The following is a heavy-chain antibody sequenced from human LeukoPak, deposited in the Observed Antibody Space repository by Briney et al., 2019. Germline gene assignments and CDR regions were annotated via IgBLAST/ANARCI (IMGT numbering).Heavy chain of an antibody. V-gene: IGHV3-11*04. CDR1: GFTFSDYY. J-gene: IGHJ5*02. CDR3: ARAIVGATSWFDP. CDR2: ISSSGSTI. Sequence: KTGGSLRLSCAASGFTFSDYYMSWIRQAPGKGLEWVSYISSSGSTIYYADSVKGRFTIPRDNAKNSLYLQMNSLRAEDTAVYYCARAIVGATSWFDPWGQGTPVTVSS. D-gene: IGHD1-26*01.